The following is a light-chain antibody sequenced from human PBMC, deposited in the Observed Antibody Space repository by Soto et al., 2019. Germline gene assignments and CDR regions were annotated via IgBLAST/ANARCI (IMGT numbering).Light chain of an antibody. CDR3: CSYAGSYTFE. J-gene: IGLJ2*01. CDR1: SSDVGVYNY. Sequence: QSALTQPRSVSGSPGQSVTISCTGTSSDVGVYNYVSWYQQHPGKAPKLMIYDVSKRPSGVPDRFSGSKSGNTASLTISGLQAEDEADYHCCSYAGSYTFEFGGGTKLTVL. CDR2: DVS. V-gene: IGLV2-11*01.